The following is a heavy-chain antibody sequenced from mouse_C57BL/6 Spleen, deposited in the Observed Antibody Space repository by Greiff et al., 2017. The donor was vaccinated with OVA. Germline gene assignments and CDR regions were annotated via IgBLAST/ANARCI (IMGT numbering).Heavy chain of an antibody. CDR2: IYPGSGST. V-gene: IGHV1-55*01. CDR3: ARRPHYCGSSYELDY. D-gene: IGHD1-1*01. J-gene: IGHJ2*01. Sequence: QVQLQQPGAELVKPGASVKMSCKASGYTFTSYWITWVKQRPGQGLEWIGDIYPGSGSTNYNEKFKSKATLTVDTSSSTAYMQLSSLTSEDSAVYDCARRPHYCGSSYELDYWGQGTTLTVSS. CDR1: GYTFTSYW.